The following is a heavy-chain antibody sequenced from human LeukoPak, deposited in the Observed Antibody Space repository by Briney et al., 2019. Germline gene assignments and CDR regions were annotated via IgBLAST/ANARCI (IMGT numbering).Heavy chain of an antibody. CDR3: ARDLCSGGSCYSDY. Sequence: PGRSLRLSCAASGFTFDDYAMHWVRQAPGKGLEWVSGISWNSGSIGYADSVKGRFTISRDNAKNSLYLQMNSLRAEDMALYYCARDLCSGGSCYSDYWGQGTLVTVSS. D-gene: IGHD2-15*01. CDR2: ISWNSGSI. J-gene: IGHJ4*02. V-gene: IGHV3-9*03. CDR1: GFTFDDYA.